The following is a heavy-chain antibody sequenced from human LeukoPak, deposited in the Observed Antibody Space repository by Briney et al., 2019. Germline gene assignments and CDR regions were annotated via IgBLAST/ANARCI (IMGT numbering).Heavy chain of an antibody. CDR1: GFTFSSYG. D-gene: IGHD2-15*01. CDR3: AKDRVVAGNWFDP. Sequence: GGSLRLSCAASGFTFSSYGMHWVRQAPGKGLEWVAVISYDGSNKYYADSVKGRFTISRDNSKNTLYLQMNSLRAEDTAVYYCAKDRVVAGNWFDPWGQGTLVTVSS. J-gene: IGHJ5*02. V-gene: IGHV3-30*18. CDR2: ISYDGSNK.